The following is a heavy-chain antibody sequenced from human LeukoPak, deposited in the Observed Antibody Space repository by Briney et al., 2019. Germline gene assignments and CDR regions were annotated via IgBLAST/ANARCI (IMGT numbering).Heavy chain of an antibody. Sequence: GGSLRLSCAASGFTFSSYSMNWVRQAPGKGLEWVSSISSSSSYIYYADSVKGRFTISRDNAKNSLYLQMNSLRAEDTAVYYCARVGGSITMIVTVDYWGQGTLVTVSS. J-gene: IGHJ4*02. CDR3: ARVGGSITMIVTVDY. D-gene: IGHD3-22*01. V-gene: IGHV3-21*01. CDR1: GFTFSSYS. CDR2: ISSSSSYI.